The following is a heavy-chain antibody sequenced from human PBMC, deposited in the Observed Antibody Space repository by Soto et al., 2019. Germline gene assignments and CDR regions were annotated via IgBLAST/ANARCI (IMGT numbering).Heavy chain of an antibody. CDR3: AKVGVRRITMIVVVINSGGAFDI. J-gene: IGHJ3*02. Sequence: GGSLRLSCAASGFTFSSYAMSWVRQAPGKGLEWVSAISGSGGSTYYADFVKGRFTISRDNSKNTLYLQMNSLRAEDTAVYYCAKVGVRRITMIVVVINSGGAFDIWGQGTMVTVSS. D-gene: IGHD3-22*01. CDR2: ISGSGGST. V-gene: IGHV3-23*01. CDR1: GFTFSSYA.